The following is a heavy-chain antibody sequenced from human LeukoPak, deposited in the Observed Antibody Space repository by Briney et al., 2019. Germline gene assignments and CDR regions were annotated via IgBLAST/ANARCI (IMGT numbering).Heavy chain of an antibody. J-gene: IGHJ5*02. CDR2: ISSSSSYI. V-gene: IGHV3-21*04. Sequence: PGGSLRLSCAASGFTFSSYSMNWVRQAPGKGLEWVSSISSSSSYIYYADSVKGRFTISRDNAKNSLYLQMNSLRAEDTAVYYCARPMVWGVNWFDPWGQGTLVTVSS. CDR1: GFTFSSYS. CDR3: ARPMVWGVNWFDP. D-gene: IGHD3-10*01.